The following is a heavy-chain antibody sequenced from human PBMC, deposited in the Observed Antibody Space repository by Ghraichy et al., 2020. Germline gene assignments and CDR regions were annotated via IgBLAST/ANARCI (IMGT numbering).Heavy chain of an antibody. CDR1: GGTFSSYA. Sequence: SVKVSCKASGGTFSSYAISWVRQAPGQGLEWMGGTIPIFGTANYAQKFQGRVTITADESTSTAYMELSSLRSEDTAVYYCARGHSEAYSNYIGYWGQGTLVTVSS. D-gene: IGHD4-11*01. CDR3: ARGHSEAYSNYIGY. CDR2: TIPIFGTA. V-gene: IGHV1-69*13. J-gene: IGHJ4*02.